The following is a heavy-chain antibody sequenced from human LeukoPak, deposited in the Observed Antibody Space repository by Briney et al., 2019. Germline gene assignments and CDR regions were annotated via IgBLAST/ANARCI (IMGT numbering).Heavy chain of an antibody. CDR2: ISSSSRYI. V-gene: IGHV3-21*01. CDR1: GFTFSSYS. CDR3: ATLDYDFWRGYYPNWFDP. D-gene: IGHD3-3*01. Sequence: GGSLRLSCAASGFTFSSYSMNSVCQAPGKGLEWVSSISSSSRYIYYADAVNGRFTISRDNANNSLYLQMNSLRAEDTAVYYCATLDYDFWRGYYPNWFDPWGEGTLVTVSS. J-gene: IGHJ5*02.